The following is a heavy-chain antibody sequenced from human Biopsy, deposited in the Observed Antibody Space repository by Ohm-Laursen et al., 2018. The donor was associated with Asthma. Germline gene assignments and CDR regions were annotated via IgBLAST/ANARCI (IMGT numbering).Heavy chain of an antibody. V-gene: IGHV4-30-4*08. J-gene: IGHJ4*02. Sequence: WVRQAPGKGLEWIGYIYYIGSTYYNPSLKSRVAISLDTSKNQFSLKLSSVTAADTAVYLCARRGGVRRYFDYWGQGTLVTVSS. D-gene: IGHD3-16*01. CDR3: ARRGGVRRYFDY. CDR2: IYYIGST.